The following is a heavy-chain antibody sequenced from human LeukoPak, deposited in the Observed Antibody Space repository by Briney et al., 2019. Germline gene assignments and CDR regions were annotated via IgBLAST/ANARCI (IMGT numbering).Heavy chain of an antibody. J-gene: IGHJ6*03. Sequence: GGSLRLSCAASGFTFDDYGMSWVRQAPGKGLEWVSYISSSGSTIYYADSVKGRFTISRDNAKNSLYLQMNSLRAEDTAVYYCARDPANYYYYYMDVWGKGTTVTISS. D-gene: IGHD6-25*01. CDR2: ISSSGSTI. CDR1: GFTFDDYG. CDR3: ARDPANYYYYYMDV. V-gene: IGHV3-48*03.